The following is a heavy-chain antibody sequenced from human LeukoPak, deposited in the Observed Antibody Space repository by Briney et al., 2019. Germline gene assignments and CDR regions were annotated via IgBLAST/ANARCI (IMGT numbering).Heavy chain of an antibody. V-gene: IGHV3-74*01. CDR3: ARVTAGEPFDY. D-gene: IGHD1-26*01. CDR2: INTDGSST. Sequence: PGGSLRLSCIASEFIFSNYWMTWVRQSPGKGLVWVSRINTDGSSTSYADSVKGRFTISRDNAKNTLYLQMNSLRAEDTAVYYCARVTAGEPFDYWGQGTLVTVSS. J-gene: IGHJ4*02. CDR1: EFIFSNYW.